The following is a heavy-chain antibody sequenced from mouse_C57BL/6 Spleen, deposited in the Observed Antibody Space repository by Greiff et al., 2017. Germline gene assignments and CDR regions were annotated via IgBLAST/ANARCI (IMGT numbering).Heavy chain of an antibody. V-gene: IGHV5-17*01. CDR3: ARTGTKYFDY. CDR2: ISSGSSTI. Sequence: EVKLVESGGGLVKPGGSLKLSCAASGFTFSDYGMHWVRQAPEKGLEWVAYISSGSSTIYYADTVKGRFTISRDNAKNTLFLQMTSLRSEDTAMYYCARTGTKYFDYWGQGTTLTVSS. CDR1: GFTFSDYG. D-gene: IGHD4-1*01. J-gene: IGHJ2*01.